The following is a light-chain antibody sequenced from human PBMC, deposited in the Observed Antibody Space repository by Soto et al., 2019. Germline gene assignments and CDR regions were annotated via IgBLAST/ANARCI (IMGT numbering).Light chain of an antibody. J-gene: IGKJ2*01. CDR3: QQYDSWRYT. Sequence: EIVMTQSPASLSVSPGERATFSCRASQSVSRTLAWYQQKPGQAPRLLIYGASTRATGIPARFSGRGSGTDFTLTISSLQSEDFAVYYCQQYDSWRYTFGQGTKLEIK. V-gene: IGKV3-15*01. CDR2: GAS. CDR1: QSVSRT.